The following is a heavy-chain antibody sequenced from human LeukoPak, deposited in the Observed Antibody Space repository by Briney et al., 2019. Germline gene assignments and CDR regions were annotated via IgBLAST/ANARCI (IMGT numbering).Heavy chain of an antibody. CDR2: INAGNGNT. D-gene: IGHD3-10*01. CDR3: ARGFRGVIIGDFDY. J-gene: IGHJ4*02. V-gene: IGHV1-3*01. Sequence: GASVKVSCKASGYTFTSYAMHWVRQAPGQRLEWMGWINAGNGNTKYSQKFQGRVTITRDTSASTAYMELSSLRSEDTAVYYCARGFRGVIIGDFDYWGQGTLVTVSS. CDR1: GYTFTSYA.